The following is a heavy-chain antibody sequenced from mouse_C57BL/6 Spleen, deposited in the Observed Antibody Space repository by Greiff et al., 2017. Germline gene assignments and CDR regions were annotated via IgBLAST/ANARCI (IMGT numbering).Heavy chain of an antibody. J-gene: IGHJ1*03. D-gene: IGHD1-1*01. CDR1: GYTFTDYY. V-gene: IGHV1-26*01. CDR2: INPNNGGT. Sequence: VQLQQSGPELVKPGASVKISCKASGYTFTDYYMNWVKQSPGKSLEWIGDINPNNGGTSYNQKFKGKATLTVDKSSSTAYMKLRSLTSEDSAVYYCAGYYDGSGYFAVWGTGTTVTVSS. CDR3: AGYYDGSGYFAV.